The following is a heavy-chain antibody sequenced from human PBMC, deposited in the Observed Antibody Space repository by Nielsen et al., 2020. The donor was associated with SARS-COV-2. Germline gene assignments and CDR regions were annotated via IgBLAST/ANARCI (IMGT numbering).Heavy chain of an antibody. CDR3: ARARATIFGLVMSYGMDV. CDR2: INPYSGGT. D-gene: IGHD3/OR15-3a*01. J-gene: IGHJ6*02. V-gene: IGHV1-2*06. CDR1: GYTFTDYY. Sequence: ASVKVFCKASGYTFTDYYIHWVRQAPGQGLEWMGRINPYSGGTNYAQKFQGTVTMTRDASISTVYMELTSDGTAVYYCARARATIFGLVMSYGMDVWGQGTTVAVSS.